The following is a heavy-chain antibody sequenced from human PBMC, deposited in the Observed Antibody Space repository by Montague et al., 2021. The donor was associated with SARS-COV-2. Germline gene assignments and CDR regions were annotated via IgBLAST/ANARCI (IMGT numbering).Heavy chain of an antibody. CDR1: GFTVSSNY. V-gene: IGHV3-66*01. CDR2: IYSGGST. CDR3: ARDKAGPTGGGWFDP. Sequence: SLRLSCAASGFTVSSNYVSWVRQAPGKGLEWVSVIYSGGSTYYADSVKGRFTISRDNSKNTLYLQMNSLRAEDTAVYYCARDKAGPTGGGWFDPWGQGTLATVSS. J-gene: IGHJ5*02. D-gene: IGHD1-26*01.